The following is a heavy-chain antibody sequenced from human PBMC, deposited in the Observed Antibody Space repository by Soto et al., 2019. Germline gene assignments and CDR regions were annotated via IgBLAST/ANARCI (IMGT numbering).Heavy chain of an antibody. Sequence: QITLKESGPTLVKPTQTLTLTCTFSGFSLSTSGVGVGWIRQPPGKALEWLALLYWDDDKRYSPSLKSRLTITKDTSKNQVVLTMTNMDPVDTATYYCAHKSIAAAGRSGLIWGQGTLVTVSS. V-gene: IGHV2-5*02. CDR2: LYWDDDK. CDR1: GFSLSTSGVG. J-gene: IGHJ4*02. D-gene: IGHD6-13*01. CDR3: AHKSIAAAGRSGLI.